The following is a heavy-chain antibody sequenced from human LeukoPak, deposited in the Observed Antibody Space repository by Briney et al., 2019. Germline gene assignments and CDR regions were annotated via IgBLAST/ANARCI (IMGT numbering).Heavy chain of an antibody. CDR3: ARVGDYGDYVNWFDP. J-gene: IGHJ5*02. D-gene: IGHD4-17*01. Sequence: SETLSLTGTVSGASISSYYWSWIRQPPGKGLEWIGSGYHIGSTYFNPSLRSRVTILIDIFKNQFSLKMSSVTAADTAIYYCARVGDYGDYVNWFDPWGPGTLVTVSS. V-gene: IGHV4-38-2*02. CDR2: GYHIGST. CDR1: GASISSYY.